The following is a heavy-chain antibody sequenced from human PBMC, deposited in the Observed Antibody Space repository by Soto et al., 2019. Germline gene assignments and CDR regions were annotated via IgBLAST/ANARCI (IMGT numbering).Heavy chain of an antibody. CDR2: ISSAGSYI. Sequence: GESLKISCAASGFTFSSYSMNWVRQAPGKGLEWVSSISSAGSYIYYADSVKGRFTISRDNAKNSLHLQMNSLRAEDTAVYYCARATITIFGGADYYYMDVWGKGTTVTVSS. V-gene: IGHV3-21*01. CDR1: GFTFSSYS. J-gene: IGHJ6*03. D-gene: IGHD3-3*01. CDR3: ARATITIFGGADYYYMDV.